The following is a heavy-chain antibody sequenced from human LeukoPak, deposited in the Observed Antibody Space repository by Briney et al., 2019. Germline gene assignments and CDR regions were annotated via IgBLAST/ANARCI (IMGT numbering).Heavy chain of an antibody. V-gene: IGHV3-48*04. D-gene: IGHD3-10*01. CDR3: AREDYYGSGSYYLGGDY. CDR2: ISSSGSTI. Sequence: GGSLRLSCAASGFTFSTYSMNWVRQAPGKGLEWVSYISSSGSTIYYADSVKGRFTISRDNAKNSLYLQMNSLRAEDTAVYYCAREDYYGSGSYYLGGDYWAQGTLVTVSS. J-gene: IGHJ4*02. CDR1: GFTFSTYS.